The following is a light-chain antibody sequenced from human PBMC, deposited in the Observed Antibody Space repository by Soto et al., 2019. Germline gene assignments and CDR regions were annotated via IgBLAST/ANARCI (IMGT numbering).Light chain of an antibody. J-gene: IGKJ5*01. CDR2: DAS. CDR1: QNIRSR. CDR3: QQSYSTSVT. V-gene: IGKV1-39*01. Sequence: DFQSAESGNTVSASERYSVCNTGWASQNIRSRLAWYQQKPGKAPKLLIYDASSLESGVPSRFSGSGSGTDFALTISSLQPEDFATYYCQQSYSTSVTFGQGTQLEIK.